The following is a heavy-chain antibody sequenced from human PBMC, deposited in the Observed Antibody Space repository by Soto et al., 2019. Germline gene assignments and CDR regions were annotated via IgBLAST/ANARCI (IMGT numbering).Heavy chain of an antibody. CDR2: IYYSGST. CDR1: GGSISSYY. Sequence: SETLSLTCTVSGGSISSYYWSWIRQPPGKGLEWIGYIYYSGSTNYNPSLKSRVTISVDTSKNQFSLKLSSVTAADTAVYYCGRDYDGGLDYLGQGTLVTVSS. V-gene: IGHV4-59*01. J-gene: IGHJ4*02. CDR3: GRDYDGGLDY. D-gene: IGHD3-16*01.